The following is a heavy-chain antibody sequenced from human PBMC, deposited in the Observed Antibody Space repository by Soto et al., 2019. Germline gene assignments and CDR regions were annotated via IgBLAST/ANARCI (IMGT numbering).Heavy chain of an antibody. CDR1: GVTFSNAW. V-gene: IGHV3-15*01. CDR3: ATLGGNLGAFDY. Sequence: EVQLVESGGGLVKPGGSLRLSCAASGVTFSNAWMRWVRQAPGKGLEWVGRIKSRADGGTADHAAPVKGRFAISREDSINTLYPQRNSLKTEDTAVCYCATLGGNLGAFDYWGQGPLVTVS. J-gene: IGHJ4*02. CDR2: IKSRADGGTA. D-gene: IGHD3-16*01.